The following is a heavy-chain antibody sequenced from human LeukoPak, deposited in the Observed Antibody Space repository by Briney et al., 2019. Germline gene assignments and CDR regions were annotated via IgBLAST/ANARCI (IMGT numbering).Heavy chain of an antibody. CDR2: IYYSGST. CDR3: ARVSFSNYYYYYMDV. D-gene: IGHD1-26*01. V-gene: IGHV4-59*01. J-gene: IGHJ6*03. Sequence: LSETLSLTCTVSGGSISSYYWSWIRQPPGKGLEWIGYIYYSGSTNYNPSLKSRVTISVDTSKNQFSLKLSSVTAADTAVYYCARVSFSNYYYYYMDVWGKGTTVTISS. CDR1: GGSISSYY.